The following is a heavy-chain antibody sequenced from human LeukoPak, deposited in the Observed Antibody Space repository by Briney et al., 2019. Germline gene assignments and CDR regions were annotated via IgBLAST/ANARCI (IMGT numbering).Heavy chain of an antibody. CDR2: INHSGST. Sequence: PSETLSLTCAVYGGSFSGYYWSWIRQPPGKGLEWIGEINHSGSTNYNPSLKSRVTISVDTSKNQFSLKLSSVTAADTAVYYCAEGYKNSSSWYWGDFDYWGQGTLVTVSS. CDR1: GGSFSGYY. V-gene: IGHV4-34*01. CDR3: AEGYKNSSSWYWGDFDY. D-gene: IGHD6-13*01. J-gene: IGHJ4*02.